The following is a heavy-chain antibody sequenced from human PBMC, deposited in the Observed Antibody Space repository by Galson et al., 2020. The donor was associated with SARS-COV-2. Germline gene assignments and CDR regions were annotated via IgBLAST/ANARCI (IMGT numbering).Heavy chain of an antibody. D-gene: IGHD6-19*01. CDR1: GFTFVGYL. V-gene: IGHV3-7*05. CDR2: IKKDGSDK. Sequence: GGSLRLSCAASGFTFVGYLMSWVRQAPGKGLEWVANIKKDGSDKYYVDSVKGRFTISRDNAKNLLYLQMNSLRAEDTAVYYCARWLESSGWSFDYWGQGTLVTVSS. J-gene: IGHJ4*02. CDR3: ARWLESSGWSFDY.